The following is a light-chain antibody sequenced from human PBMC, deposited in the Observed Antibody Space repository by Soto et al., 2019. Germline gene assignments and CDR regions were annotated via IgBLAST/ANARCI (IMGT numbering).Light chain of an antibody. CDR3: QQYRGSPPYT. V-gene: IGKV3-20*01. J-gene: IGKJ2*01. Sequence: EIVLTQSPGTLSLSPGERATLSCRASHSVSSIYLAWYQQKPGQAPRLLIYGASSRAPGIPDRFSGSGSGTDFTLTISRLEPEDFAVYYCQQYRGSPPYTFGQGTKLEIK. CDR2: GAS. CDR1: HSVSSIY.